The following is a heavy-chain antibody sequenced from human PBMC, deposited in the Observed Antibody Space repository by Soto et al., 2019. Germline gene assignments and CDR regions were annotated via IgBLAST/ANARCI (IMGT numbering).Heavy chain of an antibody. D-gene: IGHD4-17*01. CDR2: IIPIFGTA. CDR3: ARGPTDYGGNSTSPRPLDY. V-gene: IGHV1-69*13. CDR1: GGTFSSYA. Sequence: ASVKVSCKASGGTFSSYAISWVRQAPGQGLEWMGGIIPIFGTANYAQKFQGRVTITADESTSTAYMELSSLRSEDTAVYYCARGPTDYGGNSTSPRPLDYWGQGTLVTVSS. J-gene: IGHJ4*02.